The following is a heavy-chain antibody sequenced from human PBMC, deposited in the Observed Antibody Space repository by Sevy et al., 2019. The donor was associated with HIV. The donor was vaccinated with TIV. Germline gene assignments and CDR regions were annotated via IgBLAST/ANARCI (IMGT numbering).Heavy chain of an antibody. CDR2: ISSDGSIT. V-gene: IGHV3-74*01. CDR3: ARAESVSTRNAMDV. D-gene: IGHD4-17*01. Sequence: GRSLRLSCAASGFNFSSYWMHWVRQAPGKGLVWVSRISSDGSITNYADSVKGRFTFSRDNAKNTVYLQMNSLRVEDTALYYCARAESVSTRNAMDVWGQGTTVTVSS. CDR1: GFNFSSYW. J-gene: IGHJ6*02.